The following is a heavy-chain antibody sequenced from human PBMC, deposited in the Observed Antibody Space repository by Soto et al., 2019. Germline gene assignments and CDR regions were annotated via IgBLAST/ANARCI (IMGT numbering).Heavy chain of an antibody. D-gene: IGHD6-13*01. CDR2: ISAYNGNT. CDR3: ARVAGSQDYYYGMDV. J-gene: IGHJ6*02. Sequence: ASVKVTCKASGYTFTSYGISWVRQAPGQGLEWMGWISAYNGNTNYAQKLQGRVTMTTDTSTSTAYMELRSLRSDDTAVYYCARVAGSQDYYYGMDVWGQGTTVTVSS. V-gene: IGHV1-18*01. CDR1: GYTFTSYG.